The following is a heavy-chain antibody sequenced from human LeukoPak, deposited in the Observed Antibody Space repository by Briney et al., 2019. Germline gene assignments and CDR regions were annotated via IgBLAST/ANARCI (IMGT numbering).Heavy chain of an antibody. CDR2: IYYSEGP. J-gene: IGHJ4*02. CDR1: GGSVSSDY. CDR3: ARHYCSSTSCYTYFDY. D-gene: IGHD2-2*02. V-gene: IGHV4-59*08. Sequence: SETLSLTCSVSGGSVSSDYWSWIRQPPGKGLEWIGYIYYSEGPNYNPSLESRVSMSVDPSKSQFSLRLSSVTAADTAVYYCARHYCSSTSCYTYFDYWGQGTLVTVSS.